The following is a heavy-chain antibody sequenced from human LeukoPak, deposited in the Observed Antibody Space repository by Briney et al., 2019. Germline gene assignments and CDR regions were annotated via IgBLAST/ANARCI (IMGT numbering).Heavy chain of an antibody. Sequence: SETLSLTCTVSGGSISSYYWSWIRNPPGKGLEWMGEINHSGSTNYNPSLKSRVTISVDTSKNQFSLKLSSVTAADTAVYYCAREIPNYYDSSGYYPLAFDIWGQGTMVTVSS. D-gene: IGHD3-22*01. V-gene: IGHV4-34*01. CDR2: INHSGST. CDR1: GGSISSYY. J-gene: IGHJ3*02. CDR3: AREIPNYYDSSGYYPLAFDI.